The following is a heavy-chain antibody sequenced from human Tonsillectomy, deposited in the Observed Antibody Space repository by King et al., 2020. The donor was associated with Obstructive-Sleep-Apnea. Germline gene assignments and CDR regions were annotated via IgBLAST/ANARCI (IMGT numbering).Heavy chain of an antibody. CDR1: GYSFTSYW. D-gene: IGHD3-10*01. V-gene: IGHV5-51*01. Sequence: EVQLVESGAEVKKPGESLKISCKASGYSFTSYWIGWVRQMPGKGLDWMGIIYPHDSDTRYSPSFRGQVTMSVDQSISTAYLQWNGLKASDTAMYYCARQLRGFIIKGPYYFDSWGQGTLVSVSS. J-gene: IGHJ4*02. CDR3: ARQLRGFIIKGPYYFDS. CDR2: IYPHDSDT.